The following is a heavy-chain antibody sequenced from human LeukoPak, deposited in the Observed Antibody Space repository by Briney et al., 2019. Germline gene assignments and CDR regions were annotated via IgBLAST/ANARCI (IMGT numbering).Heavy chain of an antibody. CDR2: IYYSGST. CDR1: GVSISSGDYY. V-gene: IGHV4-30-4*08. D-gene: IGHD3-10*01. J-gene: IGHJ4*02. CDR3: ARDTAGSRVTCDY. Sequence: SETLSLTCTVSGVSISSGDYYWSWIRQPPGKGLEWIGYIYYSGSTYYNPSLKRRITISVDTSKNQFSLKLSSVTGADTAVYYCARDTAGSRVTCDYWGQGPLVTVLS.